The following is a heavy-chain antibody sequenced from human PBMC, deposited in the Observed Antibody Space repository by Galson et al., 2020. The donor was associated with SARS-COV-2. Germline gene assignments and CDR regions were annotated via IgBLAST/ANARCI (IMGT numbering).Heavy chain of an antibody. CDR2: IDPSDSYT. D-gene: IGHD5-12*01. Sequence: HGESLKISCKGSGYSFTSYWISWVRQMPGKGLEWMGRIDPSDSYTNYSPSFQGHVTISADKSISTAYLQWSSLKASDTAMYYCASYVGGGYDGGYYYMDVWGKGTTVTVSS. CDR1: GYSFTSYW. CDR3: ASYVGGGYDGGYYYMDV. V-gene: IGHV5-10-1*01. J-gene: IGHJ6*03.